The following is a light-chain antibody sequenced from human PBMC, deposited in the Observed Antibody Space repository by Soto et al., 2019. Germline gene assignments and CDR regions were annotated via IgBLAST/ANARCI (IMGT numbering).Light chain of an antibody. Sequence: EIVMTQSPATLSVSPGDGATLSCRASQSVDSNLAWYQQKPGQTPRLLMYGASTRPTGIPARFSGSGSGTEFTLTISSLQSEDFAVYYCQQYNSWPFTFGPGTKVDIK. V-gene: IGKV3D-15*01. CDR3: QQYNSWPFT. CDR1: QSVDSN. CDR2: GAS. J-gene: IGKJ3*01.